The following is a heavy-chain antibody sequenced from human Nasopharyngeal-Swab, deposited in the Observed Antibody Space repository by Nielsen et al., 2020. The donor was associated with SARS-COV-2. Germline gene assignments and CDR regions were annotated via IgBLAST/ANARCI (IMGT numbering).Heavy chain of an antibody. D-gene: IGHD3-9*01. CDR3: ARQGDYDIVTGYGY. J-gene: IGHJ4*02. Sequence: SGPTLVKPTQTLTLTCTFSGFSLSTSGVGVGWIRQPPGKALEWLALIYWDDDKRYSPSLKSRLTITKDTSKNQVVLTMTNMDPVDTATYYCARQGDYDIVTGYGYWSQGTLVTVSS. CDR2: IYWDDDK. V-gene: IGHV2-5*02. CDR1: GFSLSTSGVG.